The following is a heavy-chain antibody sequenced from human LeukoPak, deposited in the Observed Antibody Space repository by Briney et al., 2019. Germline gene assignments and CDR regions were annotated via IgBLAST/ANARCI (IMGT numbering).Heavy chain of an antibody. CDR3: AKLFSRYWSGPEG. J-gene: IGHJ4*02. Sequence: PGGSLRLSCAASGFTFSSYAMSWVRQAPGEGLEWVSAISGSGGSTYYADSVKGRFTISRDNSKNTLYLQTNSLRAEDTAVYYCAKLFSRYWSGPEGWGQGTRVTVSS. CDR1: GFTFSSYA. D-gene: IGHD3-3*01. CDR2: ISGSGGST. V-gene: IGHV3-23*01.